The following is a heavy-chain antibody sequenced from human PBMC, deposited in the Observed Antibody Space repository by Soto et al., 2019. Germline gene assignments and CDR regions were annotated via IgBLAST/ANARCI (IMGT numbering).Heavy chain of an antibody. V-gene: IGHV4-59*08. CDR1: GGSISSYH. J-gene: IGHJ6*03. CDR3: ARQMGYCTTTSCHAGPLYYYMDV. CDR2: IYNSGSP. D-gene: IGHD2-2*01. Sequence: PPETLSLTCTVSGGSISSYHWTWIRQPPGKGLEWIGFIYNSGSPNYNPSLKSRVTISLDTSKNQFSLKLTSVTTADTAVYYCARQMGYCTTTSCHAGPLYYYMDVWGKGTTVTVSS.